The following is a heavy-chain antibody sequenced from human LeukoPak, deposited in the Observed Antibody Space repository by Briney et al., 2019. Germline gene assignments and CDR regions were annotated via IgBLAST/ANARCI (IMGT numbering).Heavy chain of an antibody. CDR3: ARYIVATINYFDL. D-gene: IGHD5-12*01. J-gene: IGHJ4*02. CDR1: GGSISSSNYY. CDR2: IYYSGIT. Sequence: SETLSLTCTVSGGSISSSNYYWGWIRQPPGKGLEWIGSIYYSGITYYNPSLKSRVTISVDTSNNQFSLKLSSVTAADTAIYYCARYIVATINYFDLWGQGTLVTVSS. V-gene: IGHV4-39*01.